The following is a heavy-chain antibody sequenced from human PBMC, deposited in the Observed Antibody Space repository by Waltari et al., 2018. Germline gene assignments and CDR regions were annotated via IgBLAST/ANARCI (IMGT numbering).Heavy chain of an antibody. Sequence: QVQLVQSGAEGKKPGASGKGSCEAPGGTFSSYTSSWVRQAPGQGLEWMGRIIPILGIANYAQKFQGRVTITADKSTSTAYMELSSLRSEDTAVYYCARQLLDGPIDYWGQGTLVTVSS. D-gene: IGHD2-2*01. CDR2: IIPILGIA. J-gene: IGHJ4*02. V-gene: IGHV1-69*02. CDR1: GGTFSSYT. CDR3: ARQLLDGPIDY.